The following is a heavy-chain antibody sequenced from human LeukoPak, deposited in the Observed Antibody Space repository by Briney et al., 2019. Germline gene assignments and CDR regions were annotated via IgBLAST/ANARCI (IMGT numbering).Heavy chain of an antibody. J-gene: IGHJ4*02. CDR3: TYYYDSSGLIFDY. V-gene: IGHV1-69*04. CDR2: IIPILGIA. Sequence: RGASVKVSCKASGGTFSSYAISWVRQAPGQGLEWMGRIIPILGIANYAQKFQGRVTITADKSTSTAYMELSSLRSEDTAVYYCTYYYDSSGLIFDYWGQGTLVTVSS. CDR1: GGTFSSYA. D-gene: IGHD3-22*01.